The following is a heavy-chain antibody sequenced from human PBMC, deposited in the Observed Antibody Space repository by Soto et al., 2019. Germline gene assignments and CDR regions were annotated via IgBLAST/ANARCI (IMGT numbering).Heavy chain of an antibody. J-gene: IGHJ4*02. CDR1: GFSLSTSGVG. V-gene: IGHV2-5*02. D-gene: IGHD3-22*01. CDR2: IYWDDDK. CDR3: ARTLPSYYYDSSGYYYGSSGFDY. Sequence: SGPTLVNPTQTLTLTCPFSGFSLSTSGVGVGWIRQPPGKALEWLALIYWDDDKRYSPSLKSRLTITKDTSKNQVVLTMTNMDPVDTATYYCARTLPSYYYDSSGYYYGSSGFDYWGQGTLVTVS.